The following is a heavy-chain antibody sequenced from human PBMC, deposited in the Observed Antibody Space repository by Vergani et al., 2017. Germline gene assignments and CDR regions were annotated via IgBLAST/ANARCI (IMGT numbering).Heavy chain of an antibody. Sequence: QVQLQESGPGLEKPSQTLSLTCTVSGAAISSGDDYWSWIRQPPGKGLEWIGYIYYTGSTYYNPSLKSRVTMLVDTSKNQFSLKLSSVTAADTAVYYCARDKVTGYPLGPYFDSWGQGMLVTVSS. D-gene: IGHD3-9*01. CDR3: ARDKVTGYPLGPYFDS. CDR2: IYYTGST. CDR1: GAAISSGDDY. V-gene: IGHV4-30-4*08. J-gene: IGHJ4*02.